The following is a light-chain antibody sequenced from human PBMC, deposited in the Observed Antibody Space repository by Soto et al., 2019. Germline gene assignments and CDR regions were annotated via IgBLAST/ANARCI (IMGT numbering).Light chain of an antibody. Sequence: MSQSPSTLSVSTGGRATLSCRASQSISGTLAWYQQKPGQAPRLLIHGASTRAPGVPARFSGSGSGTDFTLTISSLQSEDFAVYYCQQYNSWPWTFGQGTKVDIK. CDR3: QQYNSWPWT. J-gene: IGKJ1*01. V-gene: IGKV3-15*01. CDR1: QSISGT. CDR2: GAS.